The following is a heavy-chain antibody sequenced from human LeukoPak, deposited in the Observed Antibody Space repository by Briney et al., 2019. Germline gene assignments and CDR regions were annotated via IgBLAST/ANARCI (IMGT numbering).Heavy chain of an antibody. CDR3: TRINYA. J-gene: IGHJ5*02. CDR1: GFTFSSYW. CDR2: INSDGSTT. V-gene: IGHV3-74*01. D-gene: IGHD3-16*01. Sequence: PGGSLRLSCAASGFTFSSYWMHWVSQARGKGLMWVSRINSDGSTTIYADSVKGGFTIYRDNAKNTLYLQMNSLRVEDTAVYFFTRINYAWGQGTLVTVSS.